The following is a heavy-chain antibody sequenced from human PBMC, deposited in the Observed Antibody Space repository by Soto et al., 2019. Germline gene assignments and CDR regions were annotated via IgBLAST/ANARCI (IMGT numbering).Heavy chain of an antibody. Sequence: SVKVSCKASGFTFTTSAVQWVRQARGQRLEWIGWIVVGSGNTNYAQKFQERVTITRDMSTSTAYMELSSLRSEDTAVYYCAADSRTATYFDFWSGSAFDSWGQGTLVTVSS. V-gene: IGHV1-58*01. CDR3: AADSRTATYFDFWSGSAFDS. J-gene: IGHJ4*02. D-gene: IGHD3-3*01. CDR1: GFTFTTSA. CDR2: IVVGSGNT.